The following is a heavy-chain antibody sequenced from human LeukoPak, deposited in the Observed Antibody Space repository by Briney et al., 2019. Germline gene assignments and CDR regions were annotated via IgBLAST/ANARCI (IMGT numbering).Heavy chain of an antibody. CDR3: AKDSIYGDGKWDIDY. V-gene: IGHV3-23*01. Sequence: GGSLRLSCAASGFNFRMYAMSWVRLAPGKGLEWVSGIVGDGSSTYYAYSVKGRFTISKDYSKNTLYLQMNSLSAEDTAMYYCAKDSIYGDGKWDIDYWGQGTLVTVSS. CDR1: GFNFRMYA. D-gene: IGHD1-26*01. J-gene: IGHJ4*02. CDR2: IVGDGSST.